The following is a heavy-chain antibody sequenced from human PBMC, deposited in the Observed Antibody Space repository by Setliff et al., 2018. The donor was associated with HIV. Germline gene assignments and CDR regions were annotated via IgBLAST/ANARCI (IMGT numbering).Heavy chain of an antibody. D-gene: IGHD3-22*01. CDR3: ATAGEYYDDSGYFFDY. J-gene: IGHJ4*02. Sequence: PGGSLRLSCAASGFTFRSFCLSWVRQVPGKGLEWVANINENGNEKYYVDSVKGRFTISRDNAKNSLYLQMNSLRVEDTAVYYCATAGEYYDDSGYFFDYWGQGALVTVSS. V-gene: IGHV3-7*03. CDR2: INENGNEK. CDR1: GFTFRSFC.